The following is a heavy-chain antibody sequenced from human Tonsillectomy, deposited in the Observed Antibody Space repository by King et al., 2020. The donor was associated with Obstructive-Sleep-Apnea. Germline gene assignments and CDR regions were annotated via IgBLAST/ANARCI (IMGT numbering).Heavy chain of an antibody. V-gene: IGHV4-59*08. CDR1: GGSISTYY. CDR3: SRQTYYYNGMDV. J-gene: IGHJ6*02. Sequence: VQLQESGPGLVKPSETLSLTCTVSGGSISTYYWSWIRQSPGKGLERIGYIYYSGTTNYNPSLKSRVTISVDTSKNQFSLKLSSVTAADTAVYYCSRQTYYYNGMDVLGQGTTVTVSS. CDR2: IYYSGTT.